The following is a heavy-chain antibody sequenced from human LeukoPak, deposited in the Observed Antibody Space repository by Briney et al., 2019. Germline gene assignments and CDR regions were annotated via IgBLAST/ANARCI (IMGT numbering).Heavy chain of an antibody. CDR3: ATAGSSELLWDYAMDV. D-gene: IGHD3-10*01. V-gene: IGHV3-53*04. CDR1: GFTVSSNY. Sequence: SREALMLSCAFPGFTVSSNYMSWVRRAPAKVVEWVPLIYAGGSKYYADAVKGRFTISRHNSKNTLRLQMNSLRVGDTAVYYCATAGSSELLWDYAMDVWGQGTTVTVSS. J-gene: IGHJ6*02. CDR2: IYAGGSK.